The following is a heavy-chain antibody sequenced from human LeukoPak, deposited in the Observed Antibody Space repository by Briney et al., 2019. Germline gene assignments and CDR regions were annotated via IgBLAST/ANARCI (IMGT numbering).Heavy chain of an antibody. CDR2: IDTGGST. D-gene: IGHD6-13*01. J-gene: IGHJ4*02. V-gene: IGHV3-53*01. CDR1: GFIVSNNY. Sequence: GSLRLSCAGSGFIVSNNYMSWARQAPGKGVEWVSVIDTGGSTDYADSVKGRFTISRDNSKNTLYLQMNSLRVEDTAVYHCARGQQLEHWGQGTLVTVSS. CDR3: ARGQQLEH.